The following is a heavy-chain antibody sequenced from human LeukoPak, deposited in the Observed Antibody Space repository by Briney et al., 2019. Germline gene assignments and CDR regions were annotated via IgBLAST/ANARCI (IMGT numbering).Heavy chain of an antibody. CDR2: ISWNSGSI. CDR1: GFTFDDYA. CDR3: AKDIKIRCDAFDI. J-gene: IGHJ3*02. Sequence: GRSLRLSCAASGFTFDDYAMHWVRQAPGKGLEWVSGISWNSGSIGYADSVKGRLSISRDNAKNSLYLQMNSLRAEDTALYYCAKDIKIRCDAFDIWGQGTMVTVSS. V-gene: IGHV3-9*01.